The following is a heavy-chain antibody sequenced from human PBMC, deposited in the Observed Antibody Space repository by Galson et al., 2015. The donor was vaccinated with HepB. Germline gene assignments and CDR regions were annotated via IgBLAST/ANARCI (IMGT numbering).Heavy chain of an antibody. CDR2: ISSSSSYI. CDR1: GFTFSSCS. V-gene: IGHV3-21*01. J-gene: IGHJ6*02. CDR3: ARDMGYCSGGSCQNFYYYYGMDV. Sequence: SLRLSCAASGFTFSSCSMNWVRQAPGKGLEWVSSISSSSSYIYYADSVKGRFTISRDNAKNSLYLQMNSLRAEDTAVYYCARDMGYCSGGSCQNFYYYYGMDVWGQGTTVTVSS. D-gene: IGHD2-15*01.